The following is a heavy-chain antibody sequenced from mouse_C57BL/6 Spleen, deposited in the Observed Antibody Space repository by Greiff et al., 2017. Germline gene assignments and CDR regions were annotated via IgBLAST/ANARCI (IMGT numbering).Heavy chain of an antibody. V-gene: IGHV1-82*01. CDR2: IYPGDGDT. CDR3: ARDQGGFAY. J-gene: IGHJ3*01. CDR1: GYAFSSSW. Sequence: QVQLQQSGPELVKPGASVKISCKASGYAFSSSWMNWVKQRPGKGLEWIGRIYPGDGDTNYNGKFKGKATLTADKSSSTAYMQLSSLTSEDSAVYFCARDQGGFAYWGQGTLVTVSA.